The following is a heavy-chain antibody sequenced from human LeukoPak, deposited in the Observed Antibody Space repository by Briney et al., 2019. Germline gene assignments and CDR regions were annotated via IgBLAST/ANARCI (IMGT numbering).Heavy chain of an antibody. CDR2: IKQDGSEQ. J-gene: IGHJ4*02. D-gene: IGHD6-13*01. Sequence: GGSLRLSCVASGFSFSDSWMSWVRQAPGKGLEWVADIKQDGSEQHYVDSVRGRFTISRDNAKNSLYLQMNSLRVEDTAVYYCARDGFVGAADYWGQGTLVTVSS. CDR3: ARDGFVGAADY. V-gene: IGHV3-7*01. CDR1: GFSFSDSW.